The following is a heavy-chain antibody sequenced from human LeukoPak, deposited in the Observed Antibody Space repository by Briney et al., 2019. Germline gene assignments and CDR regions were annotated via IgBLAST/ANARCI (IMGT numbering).Heavy chain of an antibody. CDR1: GFSFSNYA. Sequence: GGSLRLSCAASGFSFSNYAMNWVRQAPGKGLEWVAVTSYDESNKYYADSVKGRFTISRDNSKSTLYLQMNSLRAEDTAIYYCARDWRGDLWNGYYQPYYLWGQVTLVTVSP. CDR3: ARDWRGDLWNGYYQPYYL. D-gene: IGHD3-3*01. J-gene: IGHJ5*02. V-gene: IGHV3-30-3*01. CDR2: TSYDESNK.